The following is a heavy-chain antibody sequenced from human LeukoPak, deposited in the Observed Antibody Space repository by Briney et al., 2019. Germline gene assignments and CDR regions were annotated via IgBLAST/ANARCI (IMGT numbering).Heavy chain of an antibody. J-gene: IGHJ4*02. CDR1: GFTFSSYR. V-gene: IGHV3-21*03. Sequence: GGSLGLSCAASGFTFSSYRMNWVRRAPGKGLEWVSSISSSSSYIYYADSVKGRFTISRDNAKNSLYLQMNSLRAEDTAVYYCAREGSGVAGHFDYWGQGTLVTVSS. CDR2: ISSSSSYI. D-gene: IGHD6-19*01. CDR3: AREGSGVAGHFDY.